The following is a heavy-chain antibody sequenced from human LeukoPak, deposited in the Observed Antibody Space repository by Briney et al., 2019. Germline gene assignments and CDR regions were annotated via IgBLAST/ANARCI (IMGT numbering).Heavy chain of an antibody. V-gene: IGHV3-7*01. CDR2: IKQDGSEK. CDR1: GFTFSSYG. D-gene: IGHD3-10*01. J-gene: IGHJ5*02. Sequence: GGSLRLSCAASGFTFSSYGMSWVRQAPGKGLEWVASIKQDGSEKYYVESVKGRFSISRDNAENSLYLQMNSLRPDDTAFYYCARPLLYYYGSETFFWFDPWGQGTLVTVSS. CDR3: ARPLLYYYGSETFFWFDP.